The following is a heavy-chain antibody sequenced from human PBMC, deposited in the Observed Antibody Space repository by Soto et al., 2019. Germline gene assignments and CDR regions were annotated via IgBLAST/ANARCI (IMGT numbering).Heavy chain of an antibody. Sequence: EVRLLASGGGLVQPGGSLRLACAASGFSFSTYAMSWVRQAPGKGLEWVSYISGRGDRTNYADCVKGRFTISRDNSKNTLSLQMSSLRVEDTALYYCAKEENYGRTHAFDVWGQGTMVTVSS. CDR1: GFSFSTYA. J-gene: IGHJ3*01. CDR2: ISGRGDRT. CDR3: AKEENYGRTHAFDV. V-gene: IGHV3-23*01. D-gene: IGHD3-10*01.